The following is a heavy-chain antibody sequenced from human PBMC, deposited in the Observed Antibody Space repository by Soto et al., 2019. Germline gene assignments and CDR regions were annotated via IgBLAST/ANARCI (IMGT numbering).Heavy chain of an antibody. CDR1: GYTFTSYG. V-gene: IGHV1-18*01. Sequence: ASVKVSCKASGYTFTSYGISWVRQAPGQGLEWMGWISAYNGNTNYAQKLQGRVTTTTDTSTSTAYMELRSLRSDDTAVYYCARDESKWLVKWDYYGMDVWGQGTTVTVSS. D-gene: IGHD6-19*01. CDR3: ARDESKWLVKWDYYGMDV. CDR2: ISAYNGNT. J-gene: IGHJ6*02.